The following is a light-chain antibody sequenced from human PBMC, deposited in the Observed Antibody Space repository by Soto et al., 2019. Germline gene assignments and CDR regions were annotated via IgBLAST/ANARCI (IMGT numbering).Light chain of an antibody. CDR2: QDS. CDR1: TLGDKY. CDR3: QSWDRNSVV. J-gene: IGLJ2*01. V-gene: IGLV3-1*01. Sequence: SYELTQSPSVSVSPGPTASIACSGETLGDKYVCWYQQKPGQSPVLVIYQDSKRPSGIPERFSGSNSGNTATLTISGTQAMDEADYYCQSWDRNSVVFCGGTKVTVL.